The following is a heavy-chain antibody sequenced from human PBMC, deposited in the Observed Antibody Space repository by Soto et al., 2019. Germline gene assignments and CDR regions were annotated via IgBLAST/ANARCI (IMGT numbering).Heavy chain of an antibody. CDR2: IYHSGST. CDR3: ARELGKTGSHYYYMDV. CDR1: SGSISSSNW. V-gene: IGHV4-4*02. Sequence: SETLSLTCAVSSGSISSSNWWSWVRQPPGKGLEWIGEIYHSGSTNYNPSLKSRVTISVDKSKNQFSLKLSSVTAADTAVYYCARELGKTGSHYYYMDVWGKGTTVTVSS. D-gene: IGHD1-1*01. J-gene: IGHJ6*03.